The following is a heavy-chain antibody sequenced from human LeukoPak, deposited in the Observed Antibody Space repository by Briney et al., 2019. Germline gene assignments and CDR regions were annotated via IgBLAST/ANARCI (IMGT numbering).Heavy chain of an antibody. V-gene: IGHV3-30*03. J-gene: IGHJ6*03. CDR2: ISYDGSNK. CDR1: GFTFSSYG. D-gene: IGHD3-10*01. Sequence: GGSLRLSCAASGFTFSSYGMHWVRQAPGKGLEWVAVISYDGSNKYYADSVKGRFTISRDNSKNTLYLQMNSLRAEDTAVYYCARDDAMVRGLEFYYYYYMDVWGKGTTVTVSS. CDR3: ARDDAMVRGLEFYYYYYMDV.